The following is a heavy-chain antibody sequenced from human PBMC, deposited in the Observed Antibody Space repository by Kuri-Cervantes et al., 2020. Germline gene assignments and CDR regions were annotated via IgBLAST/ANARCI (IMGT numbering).Heavy chain of an antibody. Sequence: GESLKISCAASGFTFSSYWMSWVRQAPGKGLEWVANIKQDGSEKYYVDSVKGRFTISRDNAKNSLYLQMNSLRAEDTAVYYCARGPVLLWFGAYFDYWGQGTLVTVSS. CDR2: IKQDGSEK. D-gene: IGHD3-10*01. CDR1: GFTFSSYW. CDR3: ARGPVLLWFGAYFDY. J-gene: IGHJ4*02. V-gene: IGHV3-7*01.